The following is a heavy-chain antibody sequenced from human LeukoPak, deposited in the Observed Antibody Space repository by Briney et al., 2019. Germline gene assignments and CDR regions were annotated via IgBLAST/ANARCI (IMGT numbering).Heavy chain of an antibody. Sequence: ASVKVSCKASGYTFTGYYMHWVRQAPGQGLEWMGWINPNSGGTNYAQKFQGRVTMTRDTSISTACMELSRLRSDDTAVYYCARADTIVVVTGRGYWGQGTLVTVSS. CDR3: ARADTIVVVTGRGY. J-gene: IGHJ4*02. D-gene: IGHD2-21*02. CDR2: INPNSGGT. V-gene: IGHV1-2*02. CDR1: GYTFTGYY.